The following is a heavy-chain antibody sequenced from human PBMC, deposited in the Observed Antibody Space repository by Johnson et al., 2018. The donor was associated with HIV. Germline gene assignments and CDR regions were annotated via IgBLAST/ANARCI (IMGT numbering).Heavy chain of an antibody. J-gene: IGHJ3*02. CDR2: ISSSGNTI. Sequence: MLLVESGGGVVQPGRSLRLSCAASGFTFSSYAMHWVRQAPGKGLEWVSYISSSGNTIYYADSVKGRVTISRDNAKNSLYLQLNILTAEDTAVYYCARAPEVRGIDAFDIWGQGTMVTVS. V-gene: IGHV3-48*03. CDR3: ARAPEVRGIDAFDI. CDR1: GFTFSSYA. D-gene: IGHD3-10*01.